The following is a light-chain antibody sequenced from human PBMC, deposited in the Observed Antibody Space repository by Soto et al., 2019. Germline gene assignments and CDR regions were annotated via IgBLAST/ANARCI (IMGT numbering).Light chain of an antibody. Sequence: DIQTTQSASTLSASVGDRVTITCRASQSISSWLAWYQQKPGKAPKLLIYDASSLESGVPSRFSGSGSGTEFTLTISSLQPDDFATYYCQQYNSYWTLGQGGEV. CDR2: DAS. V-gene: IGKV1-5*01. CDR3: QQYNSYWT. CDR1: QSISSW. J-gene: IGKJ1*01.